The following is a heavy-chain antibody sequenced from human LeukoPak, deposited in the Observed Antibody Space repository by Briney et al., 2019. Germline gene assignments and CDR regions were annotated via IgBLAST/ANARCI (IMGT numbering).Heavy chain of an antibody. CDR2: TYYRSKWYT. CDR1: GDSVSSNSAA. V-gene: IGHV6-1*01. CDR3: ARETYYYDISGYPRFDY. J-gene: IGHJ4*02. Sequence: PSQTLSLTCAISGDSVSSNSAAWNWIRQSPSRGLEWLGRTYYRSKWYTDYAVSVKSRITINPDTSKNQFSLQLNSVTPEDTAVYYCARETYYYDISGYPRFDYWGQGTLVTVSS. D-gene: IGHD3-22*01.